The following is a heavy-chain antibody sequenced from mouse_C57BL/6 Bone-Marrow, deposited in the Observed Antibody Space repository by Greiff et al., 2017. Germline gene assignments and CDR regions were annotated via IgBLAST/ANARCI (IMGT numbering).Heavy chain of an antibody. CDR3: TRGYDYDYAITY. CDR2: INPNYGTT. D-gene: IGHD2-4*01. Sequence: EVQLQESGPELVKPGASVKISCKASGYSFTDYNMNWVKQSNGKSLEWIGVINPNYGTTSYNQKFKGKATLTVDQSSSTAYMQLNSLTSQDSAVYYFTRGYDYDYAITYSGQGTALTASS. V-gene: IGHV1-39*01. CDR1: GYSFTDYN. J-gene: IGHJ4*01.